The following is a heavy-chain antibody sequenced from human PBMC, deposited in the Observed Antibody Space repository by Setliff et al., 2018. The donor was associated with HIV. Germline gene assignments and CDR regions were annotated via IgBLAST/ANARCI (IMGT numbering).Heavy chain of an antibody. CDR3: ARGRMATVLIRNWIDP. Sequence: SETLSLTCTVSGPSINIHYWSWIRQSPGKAFEWIGYIYYNGNTFYNQSLQSRVTISLDTSKNQFSLELRSVTAADTAMYYCARGRMATVLIRNWIDPWGQGSLVTVSS. J-gene: IGHJ5*02. D-gene: IGHD4-4*01. CDR1: GPSINIHY. CDR2: IYYNGNT. V-gene: IGHV4-59*04.